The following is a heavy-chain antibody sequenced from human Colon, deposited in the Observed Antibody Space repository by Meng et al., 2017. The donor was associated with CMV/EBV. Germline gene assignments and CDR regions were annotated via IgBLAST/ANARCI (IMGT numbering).Heavy chain of an antibody. CDR2: ISWDGGSS. D-gene: IGHD4-11*01. Sequence: GESLKISCATSGFTFDDYAIHWVRQAPGKGLEWVSLISWDGGSSYYADSVKGRFTISRDNSKNSLYLQMNSLRAEDTALYYCARNYYSSVDCNLGDGLNMWGQGTRVTVSS. J-gene: IGHJ3*02. CDR1: GFTFDDYA. V-gene: IGHV3-43D*03. CDR3: ARNYYSSVDCNLGDGLNM.